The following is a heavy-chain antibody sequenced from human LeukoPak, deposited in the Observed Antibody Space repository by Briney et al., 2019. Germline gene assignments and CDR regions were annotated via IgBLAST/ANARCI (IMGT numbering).Heavy chain of an antibody. CDR2: IYTSGST. CDR3: VRGAGAADY. CDR1: GGSISSYY. Sequence: NPSETLSLTCTVSGGSISSYYWSWLRQPAGKGLEWIGRIYTSGSTNYNPSLKSRVTMAVDTSKNQFSLRLTSVTAADTAVYYCVRGAGAADYWGQGTLVTVSS. J-gene: IGHJ4*02. V-gene: IGHV4-4*07. D-gene: IGHD1-26*01.